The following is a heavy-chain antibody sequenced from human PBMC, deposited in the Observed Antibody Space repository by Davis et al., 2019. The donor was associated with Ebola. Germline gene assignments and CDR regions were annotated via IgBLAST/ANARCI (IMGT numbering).Heavy chain of an antibody. Sequence: GESLKISCAASGFTFSSYAMSWVRQAPGKGLEWVSAISGSGGSTYYADSVKGRFTISRDNSKNTLYLQMNSLRAEDTALYYCAKGAYDSSGYYYDYWGQGTLVAVSS. D-gene: IGHD3-22*01. CDR1: GFTFSSYA. CDR3: AKGAYDSSGYYYDY. CDR2: ISGSGGST. V-gene: IGHV3-23*01. J-gene: IGHJ4*02.